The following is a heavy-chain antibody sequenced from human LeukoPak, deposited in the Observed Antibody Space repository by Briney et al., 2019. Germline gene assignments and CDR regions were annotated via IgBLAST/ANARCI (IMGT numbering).Heavy chain of an antibody. D-gene: IGHD3-22*01. Sequence: SETLSLTCAVYGGSFSSYYWSWIRQPPGKGLEWIGEINHSGSTNYNPSLKSRVTMSVDTSKNQFSLKLSSVTAADTAVYYCARALYDSSGYYYYFDYWGQGTLVTVSS. CDR3: ARALYDSSGYYYYFDY. CDR1: GGSFSSYY. J-gene: IGHJ4*02. V-gene: IGHV4-34*01. CDR2: INHSGST.